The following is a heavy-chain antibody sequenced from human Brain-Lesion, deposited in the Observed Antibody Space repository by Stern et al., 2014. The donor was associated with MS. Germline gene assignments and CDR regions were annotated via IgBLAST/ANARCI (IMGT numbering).Heavy chain of an antibody. CDR3: ARGRVVPGFQYYATDV. Sequence: SSGGYYWSWIRQPAGKGLELIGRIFNSGSTSYNPSLQSRVTISIDTSKNQFSLRLNSMTAADTAVYYCARGRVVPGFQYYATDVWGQGTTVIVSS. V-gene: IGHV4-61*02. CDR1: SSGGYY. CDR2: IFNSGST. D-gene: IGHD2-2*01. J-gene: IGHJ6*02.